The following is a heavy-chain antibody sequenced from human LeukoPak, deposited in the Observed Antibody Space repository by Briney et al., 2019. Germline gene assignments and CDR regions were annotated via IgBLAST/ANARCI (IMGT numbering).Heavy chain of an antibody. V-gene: IGHV1-2*02. CDR2: INPNSGGT. D-gene: IGHD5-12*01. Sequence: ASVKVSCKASGYTFTGYYMHWVRQAPGQGLEWMGWINPNSGGTNYAQKLQGRVTMTRDTSTSTVYMELSSLKASDTAMYYCARPGYSGYDYVSGSYPPDYWGQGTLVTVSS. J-gene: IGHJ4*02. CDR1: GYTFTGYY. CDR3: ARPGYSGYDYVSGSYPPDY.